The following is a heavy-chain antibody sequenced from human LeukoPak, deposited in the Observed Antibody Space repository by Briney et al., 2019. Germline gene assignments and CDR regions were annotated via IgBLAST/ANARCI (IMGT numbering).Heavy chain of an antibody. CDR3: AREGRAYRYSSSWYPTPSWFDP. J-gene: IGHJ5*02. CDR1: GFTFSSYS. V-gene: IGHV3-21*06. D-gene: IGHD6-13*01. Sequence: GGSLRLSCAASGFTFSSYSMNWVRQAPGKGLEWVSSINSRSNDIYYADSVKGRFTISRDNAKNSLYPQMNSLRAEDTAVYYCAREGRAYRYSSSWYPTPSWFDPWGQGTLVTVSS. CDR2: INSRSNDI.